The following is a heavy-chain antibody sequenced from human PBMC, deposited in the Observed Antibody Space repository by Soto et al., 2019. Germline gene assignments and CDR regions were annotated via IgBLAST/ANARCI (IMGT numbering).Heavy chain of an antibody. CDR3: AKAAGDH. D-gene: IGHD6-25*01. V-gene: IGHV1-69*01. CDR2: IIPIFGIK. Sequence: QMQLVQSGAEVKERGSSVKISCKTSGGTFNTYALTWVRQAPGQGLEWIGGIIPIFGIKNVAQRFQGRVTIHADESLTTAYMVMTSLRSDDTAVYYCAKAAGDHWCQGNLVTVSS. J-gene: IGHJ4*02. CDR1: GGTFNTYA.